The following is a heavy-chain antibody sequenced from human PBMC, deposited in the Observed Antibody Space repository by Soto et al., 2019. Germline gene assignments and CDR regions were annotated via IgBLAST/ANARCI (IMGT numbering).Heavy chain of an antibody. D-gene: IGHD1-1*01. V-gene: IGHV1-2*04. CDR1: GYTFTGLY. CDR2: INPNSGDT. CDR3: ARVGTGATFDI. J-gene: IGHJ3*02. Sequence: GASVKVSCKASGYTFTGLYMHWVRQAPGQGLEWMGWINPNSGDTNYAQKFRGWVTMTSDTSISTAYMELSRLKSDDSAVYYCARVGTGATFDIWGQGTMVTVSS.